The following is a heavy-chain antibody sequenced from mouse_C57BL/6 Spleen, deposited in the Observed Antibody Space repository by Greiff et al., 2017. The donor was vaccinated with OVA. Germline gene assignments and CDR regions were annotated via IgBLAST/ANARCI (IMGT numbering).Heavy chain of an antibody. CDR1: GFTFSDYY. Sequence: EVQVVESGAGLVQPGGSLKLSCAASGFTFSDYYMYWVRQTPEKRLEWVAYISNGGGSTYYPDTVKGRFTIAKDNATNTLYLQISRLKSEDTAMYYCARHYLYDYDEAYWGQGTLVTVSA. CDR2: ISNGGGST. CDR3: ARHYLYDYDEAY. V-gene: IGHV5-12*01. J-gene: IGHJ3*01. D-gene: IGHD2-4*01.